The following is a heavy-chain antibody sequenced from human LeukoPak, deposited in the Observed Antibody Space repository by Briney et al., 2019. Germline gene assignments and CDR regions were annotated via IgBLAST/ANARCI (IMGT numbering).Heavy chain of an antibody. CDR1: GYSISSGYY. CDR2: IYHSGST. J-gene: IGHJ4*02. D-gene: IGHD1-26*01. Sequence: PSETLSLTCAVSGYSISSGYYWGWIRQPPGMGLQWIGSIYHSGSTYYNPSLKSRVTISVGTPKNQFSLKLSSVTAADTAVYYCARHEEWERLGLGFDYWGQGTLVTVSS. CDR3: ARHEEWERLGLGFDY. V-gene: IGHV4-38-2*01.